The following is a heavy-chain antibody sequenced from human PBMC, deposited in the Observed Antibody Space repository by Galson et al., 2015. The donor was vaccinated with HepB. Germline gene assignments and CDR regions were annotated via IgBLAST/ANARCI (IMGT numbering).Heavy chain of an antibody. CDR1: GFSFSNYS. J-gene: IGHJ4*02. Sequence: SLRLSCAVSGFSFSNYSMNWVRQAPGKGLEWVSSISSSSSYIYYADSMKGRLTISRDNAKNSLYLQMNSLRAEDTAVYYCARAGGYSGYGHWGQGTLVTVSS. CDR2: ISSSSSYI. V-gene: IGHV3-21*01. CDR3: ARAGGYSGYGH. D-gene: IGHD5-12*01.